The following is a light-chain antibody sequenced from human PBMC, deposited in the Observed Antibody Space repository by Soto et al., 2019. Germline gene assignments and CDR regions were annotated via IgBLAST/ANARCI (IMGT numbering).Light chain of an antibody. CDR3: SSYTSINTVV. V-gene: IGLV2-14*01. CDR2: DVT. CDR1: SSDVGGYNY. J-gene: IGLJ2*01. Sequence: QSVLTQPASVSGSPGQSITISCTGTSSDVGGYNYVSWYQQHPGKAPKLMIYDVTNRPSGVSNRFSGSKSGNTASLTLSGLQAEDEADYYCSSYTSINTVVFGGGTKLTVL.